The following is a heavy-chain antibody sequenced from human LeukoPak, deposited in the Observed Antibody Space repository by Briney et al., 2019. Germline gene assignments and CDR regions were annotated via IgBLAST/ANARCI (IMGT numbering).Heavy chain of an antibody. CDR2: IYYSGST. Sequence: PSETLSLTCTVSGASFSSSTYYWGWIRQPPGKGLEWIGSIYYSGSTYYNPSLKSRVTISVDTSKNQFSLKVNSVTAADTAVYYCARTLGWASSRYPFDGWGQGTLVTVSS. D-gene: IGHD3-16*02. CDR3: ARTLGWASSRYPFDG. J-gene: IGHJ4*02. V-gene: IGHV4-39*01. CDR1: GASFSSSTYY.